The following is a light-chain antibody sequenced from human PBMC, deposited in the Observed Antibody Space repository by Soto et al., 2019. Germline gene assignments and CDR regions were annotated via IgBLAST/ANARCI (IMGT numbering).Light chain of an antibody. CDR1: SSDVGGYNY. V-gene: IGLV2-14*01. Sequence: QSALTQPASVSGSPGQSITISYTGTSSDVGGYNYVSWYQQHPGKAPKLMIYDVSNRPSGVSNRFSGSKSGNTASLTISGLQAEDEADYYWSSYTSSSTYVFGTGTKLTVL. CDR3: SSYTSSSTYV. CDR2: DVS. J-gene: IGLJ1*01.